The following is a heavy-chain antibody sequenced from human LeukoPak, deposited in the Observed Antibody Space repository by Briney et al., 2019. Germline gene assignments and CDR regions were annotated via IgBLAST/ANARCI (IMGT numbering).Heavy chain of an antibody. CDR3: ARGWPPSSGPALDI. CDR1: GYTFTSYD. CDR2: MNPNSGNT. Sequence: ASVKVSCKASGYTFTSYDINWVRQATGQGLEWMGWMNPNSGNTGYAQKLQGRVTMTTDTSTSTAYMELRSLRSDDTAVYYCARGWPPSSGPALDIWGQGTMVTVSS. J-gene: IGHJ3*02. V-gene: IGHV1-8*01. D-gene: IGHD6-25*01.